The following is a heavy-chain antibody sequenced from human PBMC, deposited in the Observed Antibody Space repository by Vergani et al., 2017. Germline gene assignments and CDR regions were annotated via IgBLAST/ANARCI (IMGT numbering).Heavy chain of an antibody. V-gene: IGHV4-34*01. J-gene: IGHJ6*03. D-gene: IGHD4-11*01. CDR1: GGSFTSYH. CDR2: IDHTGRP. Sequence: QVQLQQWGGGLLKPSETLSLTCVVNGGSFTSYHWTWIRQSPGEGLEWVGDIDHTGRPDYNPSLKSRLTMSVDKSRHQFSLTLNSVTATDTAIYFRARVNTETNGHLYYYYYMDVWGQGTAVTVS. CDR3: ARVNTETNGHLYYYYYMDV.